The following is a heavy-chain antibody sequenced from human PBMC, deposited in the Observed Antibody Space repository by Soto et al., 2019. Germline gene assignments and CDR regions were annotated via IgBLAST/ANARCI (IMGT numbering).Heavy chain of an antibody. D-gene: IGHD1-26*01. J-gene: IGHJ2*01. CDR3: ARSSLEGMGYFDL. V-gene: IGHV1-69*06. Sequence: QVQLVQSGAEVKKPGSSVKVSCKASGGTFSSYAISWVRQAPGQGLEWMGGIIPIFGTANYAQKFQGRVTITADKSTSKADMEMSRLRSEETAVYYCARSSLEGMGYFDLWGRGTLVTVSS. CDR2: IIPIFGTA. CDR1: GGTFSSYA.